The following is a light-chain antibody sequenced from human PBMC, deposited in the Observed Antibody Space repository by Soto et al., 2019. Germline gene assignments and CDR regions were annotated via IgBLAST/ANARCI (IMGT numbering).Light chain of an antibody. V-gene: IGLV2-14*03. CDR2: DVN. CDR1: SSDVVSTFNY. J-gene: IGLJ3*02. CDR3: SAYSTGSTPVL. Sequence: QSALTQPASVSGSPGQSITISCTGTSSDVVSTFNYVSWYQHHPGKAPRLIMSDVNHRPSGVSDRFSGSKSGNTASLTISGLQAEDEAYYFCSAYSTGSTPVLFGGGTKLTVL.